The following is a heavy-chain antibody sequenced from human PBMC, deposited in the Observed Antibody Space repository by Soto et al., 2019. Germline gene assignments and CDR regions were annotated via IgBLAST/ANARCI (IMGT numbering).Heavy chain of an antibody. Sequence: EVQLLESGGGLVQPGGSLRLSCAASGFTFSSYAMSWVRQAPGKGLEWVSAISGSGGSTYYADSVKGRITISRDNAKNTLYLQMNSLRAEDTAVYSCAKDLVGTGDDYWGQGTLVTVSS. V-gene: IGHV3-23*01. CDR2: ISGSGGST. J-gene: IGHJ4*02. CDR3: AKDLVGTGDDY. D-gene: IGHD7-27*01. CDR1: GFTFSSYA.